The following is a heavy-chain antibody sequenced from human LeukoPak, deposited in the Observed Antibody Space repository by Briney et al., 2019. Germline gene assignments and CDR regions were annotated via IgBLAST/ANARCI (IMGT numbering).Heavy chain of an antibody. CDR3: ARDSRCSSGGDCYSGDYYYMDV. CDR2: INPSGGST. Sequence: ASVKVSCKASGYTFTSYYMHWVRQAPGQGLEWMGIINPSGGSTSYAQKFQGRVTMTRDTSISTAYMELSRLRSDDTAVYYCARDSRCSSGGDCYSGDYYYMDVWGKGTTVTVSS. D-gene: IGHD2-21*02. V-gene: IGHV1-46*01. J-gene: IGHJ6*03. CDR1: GYTFTSYY.